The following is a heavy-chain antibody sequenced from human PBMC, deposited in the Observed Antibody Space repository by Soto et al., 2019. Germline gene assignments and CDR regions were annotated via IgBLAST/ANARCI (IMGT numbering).Heavy chain of an antibody. CDR2: IYYSGST. CDR3: ARHDRVGDYYDSSGYYGS. V-gene: IGHV4-39*01. CDR1: GGSISSSSYY. Sequence: QLQLQESGPGLVKPSETLSLTCTVSGGSISSSSYYWGWIRQPPGKGLEWIGSIYYSGSTYYNPSLKSRVTISVDTSKNQFSLKLSSVTAADTAVYYCARHDRVGDYYDSSGYYGSWGQGTLVTVSS. J-gene: IGHJ5*02. D-gene: IGHD3-22*01.